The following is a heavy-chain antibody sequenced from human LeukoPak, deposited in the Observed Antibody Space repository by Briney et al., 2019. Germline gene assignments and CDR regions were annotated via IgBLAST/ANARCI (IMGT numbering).Heavy chain of an antibody. V-gene: IGHV4-39*01. CDR1: GGSISSSSYY. D-gene: IGHD3-10*01. Sequence: SETLSLTCTVSGGSISSSSYYWGWIRQPPGKGLEWIGSIYYSGSTYYNPSLKSRVTISVDTSKNQFSLKLCSVTAADTAVYYCARRVVRGVIDWFDPWGQGTLVTVSS. CDR3: ARRVVRGVIDWFDP. J-gene: IGHJ5*02. CDR2: IYYSGST.